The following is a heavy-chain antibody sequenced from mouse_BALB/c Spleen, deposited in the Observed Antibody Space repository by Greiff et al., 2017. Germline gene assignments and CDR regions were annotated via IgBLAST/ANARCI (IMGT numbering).Heavy chain of an antibody. CDR1: GFSLTGYG. D-gene: IGHD2-4*01. J-gene: IGHJ4*01. CDR3: ARTSGITTYAMDY. Sequence: QVQLQQSGPGLVAPSQSLSITCTVSGFSLTGYGVNWVRQPPGKGLEWLGMIWGDGSTDYNSALKSRLSISKDNSKSQVFLKMNSLQTDDTARYYCARTSGITTYAMDYWGQGTSVTVSS. CDR2: IWGDGST. V-gene: IGHV2-6-7*01.